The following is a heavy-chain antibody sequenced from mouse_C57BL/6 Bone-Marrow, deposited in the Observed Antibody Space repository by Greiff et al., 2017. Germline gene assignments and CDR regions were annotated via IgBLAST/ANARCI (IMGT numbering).Heavy chain of an antibody. CDR3: TRGGDYGQGFDY. D-gene: IGHD1-1*01. CDR2: ISSGGDYI. Sequence: EVNLVESGEGLVKPGGSLKLSCAASGFTFSSYAMSWVRQTPEKRLEWVAYISSGGDYIYYADTVKGRFTISRDNARNTLYLQMSSLKSDDTAMYYCTRGGDYGQGFDYWGQGTTLTVSA. CDR1: GFTFSSYA. J-gene: IGHJ2*01. V-gene: IGHV5-9-1*02.